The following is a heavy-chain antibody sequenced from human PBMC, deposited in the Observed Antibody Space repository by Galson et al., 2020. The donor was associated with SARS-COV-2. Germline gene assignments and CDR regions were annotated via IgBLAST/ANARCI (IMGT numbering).Heavy chain of an antibody. CDR2: ISYEGRIK. CDR3: AKRKELFWLGELNEGLDV. D-gene: IGHD3-10*01. V-gene: IGHV3-30*18. CDR1: GFTFTNYA. Sequence: GGSLRLSCAASGFTFTNYAMHCVRQAPGKGLEWVALISYEGRIKYYADSVKGRFTISTASSKNPPYLQMNSLSAGDTAVYYCAKRKELFWLGELNEGLDVWGQGTTVTVS. J-gene: IGHJ6*02.